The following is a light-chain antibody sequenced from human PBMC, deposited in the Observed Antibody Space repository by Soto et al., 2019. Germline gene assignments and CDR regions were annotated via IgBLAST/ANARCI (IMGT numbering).Light chain of an antibody. Sequence: DIVMTQSPDSLALSLGERATINCKSSQSVLYSSNNNNYLAWYQQKPGQPPNLLIYLASTRESGVPDRFSGSGSETDFTLTISSLQAEDVAVYYCQQYYRTPYTFGQGTKLEIK. V-gene: IGKV4-1*01. CDR1: QSVLYSSNNNNY. CDR3: QQYYRTPYT. J-gene: IGKJ2*01. CDR2: LAS.